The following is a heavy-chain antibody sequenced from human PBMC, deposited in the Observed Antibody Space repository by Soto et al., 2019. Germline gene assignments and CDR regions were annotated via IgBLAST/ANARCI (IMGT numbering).Heavy chain of an antibody. Sequence: EVQLVDSGGDLVQPGESLRLSCAASGFPFSSYWMSWVRQAPGKGLEWVANIKPDGSEKYYVDSVKGRFTISRDNAKTSLYLQINSLRAEDSALYFCVRGGYFFNDWGQGTLVTVFS. CDR3: VRGGYFFND. CDR2: IKPDGSEK. J-gene: IGHJ4*02. V-gene: IGHV3-7*01. D-gene: IGHD3-22*01. CDR1: GFPFSSYW.